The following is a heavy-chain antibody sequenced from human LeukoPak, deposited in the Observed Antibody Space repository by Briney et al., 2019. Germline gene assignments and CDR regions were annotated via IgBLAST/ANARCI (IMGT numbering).Heavy chain of an antibody. CDR1: GFTVSNYW. CDR2: INQDGSEM. CDR3: TMNQGSMIVVRTANCYFDL. J-gene: IGHJ2*01. D-gene: IGHD3-22*01. V-gene: IGHV3-7*01. Sequence: GGSLRLSCAASGFTVSNYWMSCARQAPGKGLEWLANINQDGSEMYYVDSVKGRFTISRDNGKNSLYLQINSLRADDTAVYYCTMNQGSMIVVRTANCYFDLWGRGTLVTVSS.